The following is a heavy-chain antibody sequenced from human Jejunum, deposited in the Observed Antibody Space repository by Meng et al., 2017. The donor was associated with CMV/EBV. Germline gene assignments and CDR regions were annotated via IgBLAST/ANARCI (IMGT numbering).Heavy chain of an antibody. D-gene: IGHD6-19*01. V-gene: IGHV3-74*01. CDR3: ARTYSSGWLGTFWDY. Sequence: FTFSDYWMHGVRQIPGKGLVWVSRIYVDGSVTSYADSVKGRFTISRDNAKNTLYLQMNSLRAEDTAVYYCARTYSSGWLGTFWDYWGQGILVTVSS. CDR1: FTFSDYW. J-gene: IGHJ4*02. CDR2: IYVDGSVT.